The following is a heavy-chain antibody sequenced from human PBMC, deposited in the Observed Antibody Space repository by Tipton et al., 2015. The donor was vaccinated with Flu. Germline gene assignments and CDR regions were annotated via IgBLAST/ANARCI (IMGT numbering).Heavy chain of an antibody. D-gene: IGHD1-1*01. Sequence: TLSLTCTVSGASVNIENSYWVWIRKSLGRGLEWFGTIYNTGLTNYNPSLKSRVTVSLDMSKNQFSLNVSLVTAADTATYFCARGNWNSNYDNWFDPWGQGTPVTVSS. V-gene: IGHV4-39*07. J-gene: IGHJ5*02. CDR3: ARGNWNSNYDNWFDP. CDR1: GASVNIENSY. CDR2: IYNTGLT.